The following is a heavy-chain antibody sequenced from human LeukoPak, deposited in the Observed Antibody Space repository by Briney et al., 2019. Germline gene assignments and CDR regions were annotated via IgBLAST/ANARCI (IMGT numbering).Heavy chain of an antibody. CDR2: IYYSGST. V-gene: IGHV4-59*01. D-gene: IGHD3-9*01. Sequence: SETLSLTCTVSGGSISSYYWSWIRQPPGKGLEWIGYIYYSGSTNYNPSLKGRVTISVDTSKNQFSLKLSSVTAADTAVYYCARDAFHYDILTGYYLDWFDPWGQGTLVTVSS. CDR3: ARDAFHYDILTGYYLDWFDP. CDR1: GGSISSYY. J-gene: IGHJ5*02.